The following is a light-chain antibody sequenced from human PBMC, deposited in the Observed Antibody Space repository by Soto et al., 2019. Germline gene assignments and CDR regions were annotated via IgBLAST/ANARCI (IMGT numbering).Light chain of an antibody. CDR1: QSVSSY. CDR2: GTS. V-gene: IGKV3-20*01. J-gene: IGKJ1*01. Sequence: DIVLTQSPATLSLAPGERATLSFRASQSVSSYLAWYQQKPGQAPRLLIYGTSSRATGIPDRFSGSGSGTDFTLTISRLEPEDFAVYYCQQYITSPTFGQGTKVDI. CDR3: QQYITSPT.